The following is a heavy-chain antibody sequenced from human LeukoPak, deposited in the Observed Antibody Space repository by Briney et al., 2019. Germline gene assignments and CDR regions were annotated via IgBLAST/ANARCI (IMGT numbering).Heavy chain of an antibody. D-gene: IGHD3-10*01. J-gene: IGHJ4*02. CDR2: IKQDGSEK. Sequence: PGGSLRLSCAASGFTFSSYWMSWVRQAPGKGLEWVANIKQDGSEKYYVDSVKGRFTISRDNAKNSAFLDLNNVTADDTAVYYCAGGRGKRITMFRVFDYWGQGTQVIVSS. V-gene: IGHV3-7*04. CDR3: AGGRGKRITMFRVFDY. CDR1: GFTFSSYW.